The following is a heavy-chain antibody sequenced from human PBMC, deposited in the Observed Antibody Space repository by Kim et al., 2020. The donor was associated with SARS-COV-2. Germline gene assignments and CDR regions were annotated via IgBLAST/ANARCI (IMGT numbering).Heavy chain of an antibody. V-gene: IGHV3-33*01. D-gene: IGHD3-10*01. Sequence: GGSLRLSCAASGFTFSSYGMHWVRQAPGKGLEWVAVIWYDGSNKYYADSVKGRFTISRDNSKNTLYLQMNSLRAEDTAVYYCARDLSVDVLLWFGAPEPRGQGTLVTVSS. J-gene: IGHJ4*02. CDR2: IWYDGSNK. CDR3: ARDLSVDVLLWFGAPEP. CDR1: GFTFSSYG.